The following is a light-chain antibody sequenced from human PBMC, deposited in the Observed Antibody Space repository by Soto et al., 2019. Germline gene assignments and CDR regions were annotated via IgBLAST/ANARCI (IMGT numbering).Light chain of an antibody. J-gene: IGKJ1*01. Sequence: DIQMTQSPSSLSASVGDNVTMSCRASQTISSWLAWYQQKPGKAPKLLIYKASTLKSGVPSRFSGSGSGTEFTLTISSLQPDDFATYYCQHYNSYSEAFGQGTKLDIK. CDR2: KAS. CDR3: QHYNSYSEA. V-gene: IGKV1-5*03. CDR1: QTISSW.